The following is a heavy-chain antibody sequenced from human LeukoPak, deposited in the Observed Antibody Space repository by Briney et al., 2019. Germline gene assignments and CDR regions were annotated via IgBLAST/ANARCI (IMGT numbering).Heavy chain of an antibody. CDR2: ISWDGGST. D-gene: IGHD3-22*01. J-gene: IGHJ4*02. Sequence: GGSLRLSCAASGFTFDDYAMHWVRQAPGKGLGWVSLISWDGGSTYYADSVKGRFTISRDNSKNSLYLQMNSLRAEDTALYYCAKDQGYDSSGYVPDWGQGTLVTVSS. V-gene: IGHV3-43D*04. CDR3: AKDQGYDSSGYVPD. CDR1: GFTFDDYA.